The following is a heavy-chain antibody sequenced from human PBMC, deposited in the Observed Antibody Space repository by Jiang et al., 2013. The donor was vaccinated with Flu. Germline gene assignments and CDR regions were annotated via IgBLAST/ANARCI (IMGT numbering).Heavy chain of an antibody. CDR3: ARVGSNWYRHPDY. D-gene: IGHD6-13*01. Sequence: RFTISRDNAKNSLYLQMNSLRAEDTAVYYCARVGSNWYRHPDYWGQGTLVTVSS. V-gene: IGHV3-11*05. J-gene: IGHJ4*02.